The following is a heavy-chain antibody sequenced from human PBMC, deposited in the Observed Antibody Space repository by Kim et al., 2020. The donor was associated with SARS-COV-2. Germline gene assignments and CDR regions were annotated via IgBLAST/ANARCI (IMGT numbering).Heavy chain of an antibody. D-gene: IGHD2-21*01. CDR1: GYTFTSYG. V-gene: IGHV1-18*04. CDR3: ARAPLWWPRGGFYYYGMDV. CDR2: ISAYNGNT. Sequence: ASVKVSCKASGYTFTSYGISWVRQAPGQGLEWMGWISAYNGNTNYAQKLQGRVTMTTDTSTSTAYMELRSLRSDDTAVYYCARAPLWWPRGGFYYYGMDVWGQGTTVTVSS. J-gene: IGHJ6*02.